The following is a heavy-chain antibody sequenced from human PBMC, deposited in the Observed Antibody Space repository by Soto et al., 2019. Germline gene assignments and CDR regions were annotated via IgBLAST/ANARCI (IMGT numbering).Heavy chain of an antibody. Sequence: PGGSLRLSCAASGFNFGDYFMSWIRQAQGKGLEWVSYISSGGFTFYHADSVKGRFTTSWDKAKNSLYLQMNTLSAEDTAVYYCATGIVPATKWGYYSYGLDVWGQGTTVTVSS. CDR1: GFNFGDYF. CDR2: ISSGGFTF. V-gene: IGHV3-11*01. D-gene: IGHD2-2*01. J-gene: IGHJ6*02. CDR3: ATGIVPATKWGYYSYGLDV.